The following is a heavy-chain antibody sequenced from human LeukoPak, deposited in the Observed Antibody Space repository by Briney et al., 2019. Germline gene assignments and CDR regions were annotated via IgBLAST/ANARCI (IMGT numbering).Heavy chain of an antibody. D-gene: IGHD2-2*01. Sequence: PGGSLRLSCTASGFTFSSFGIHWVRQAPGKGLEWVAFIRYDGSHKYYADSVKGRFTISRDNSKNTLYLQMNSLRGEDTAVYYCAKDRIVVVPAAAFDPWGQGTLVTVSS. CDR2: IRYDGSHK. J-gene: IGHJ5*02. CDR1: GFTFSSFG. V-gene: IGHV3-30*02. CDR3: AKDRIVVVPAAAFDP.